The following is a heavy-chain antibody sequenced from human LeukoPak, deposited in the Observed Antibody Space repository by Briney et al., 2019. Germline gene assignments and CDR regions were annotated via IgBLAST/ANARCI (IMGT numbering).Heavy chain of an antibody. Sequence: PGGSLRLSCAASGFTFSTSVMTWVRQAPGKGLEWLSAIGGDDKSIDYADSVKGRFTISRDNSKNTVYLQMNSLRAEDTALYYWTRREGGTRDYWGLGTLVTVSS. D-gene: IGHD2-15*01. J-gene: IGHJ4*02. CDR2: IGGDDKSI. V-gene: IGHV3-23*01. CDR1: GFTFSTSV. CDR3: TRREGGTRDY.